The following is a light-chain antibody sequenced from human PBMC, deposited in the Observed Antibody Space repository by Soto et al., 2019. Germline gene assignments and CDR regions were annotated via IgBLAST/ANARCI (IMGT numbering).Light chain of an antibody. J-gene: IGKJ3*01. CDR2: GAS. Sequence: EIVMTQSPATLSVSPGERATLSCRASQSISDNFAWYRKKPGQAPRLLIYGASTRATAVPARFSGSGSETEFTLTISSLQSEDFAVYSCQQYNNWPLTFGPGTKVDVK. CDR3: QQYNNWPLT. CDR1: QSISDN. V-gene: IGKV3-15*01.